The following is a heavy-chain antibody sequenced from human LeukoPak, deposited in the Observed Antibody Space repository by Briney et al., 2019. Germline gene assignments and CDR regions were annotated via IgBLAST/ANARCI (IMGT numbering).Heavy chain of an antibody. D-gene: IGHD3-10*01. V-gene: IGHV3-23*01. CDR2: ISGSGGST. Sequence: PGGSLRPSCAASGLTFSSYAMSWVRQAPGKGLEWVSAISGSGGSTYYADSVKGRFTISRDNSKNTLYLQMNSLRAEDTAVYYCAKRAYGSGSYYNYFDYWGQGTLVTVSS. CDR3: AKRAYGSGSYYNYFDY. CDR1: GLTFSSYA. J-gene: IGHJ4*02.